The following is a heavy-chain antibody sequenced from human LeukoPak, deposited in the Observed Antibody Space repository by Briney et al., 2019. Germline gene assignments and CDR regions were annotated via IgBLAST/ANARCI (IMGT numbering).Heavy chain of an antibody. D-gene: IGHD6-13*01. J-gene: IGHJ4*02. CDR1: GFTFGDYA. V-gene: IGHV3-49*03. Sequence: GGSLRLSCTASGFTFGDYAMSWFRQAPGKGLEWVGFIRSKAYGRTTEYAASVKGRFTISRDDSKSIAYLQMNSLKTEDTAVYYCTRFSGSSSWYYDYWGQGTLVTVSS. CDR2: IRSKAYGRTT. CDR3: TRFSGSSSWYYDY.